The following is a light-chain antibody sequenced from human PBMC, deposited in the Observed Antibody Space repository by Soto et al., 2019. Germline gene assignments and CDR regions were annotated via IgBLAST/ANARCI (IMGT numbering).Light chain of an antibody. CDR1: SSDVGGYDY. CDR2: DVT. CDR3: ISYASINTNV. J-gene: IGLJ1*01. V-gene: IGLV2-14*01. Sequence: QSVLTQPASVSGSPGQSITISCTGTSSDVGGYDYVSWYQQHPGKAPKLMIYDVTNRPSGVSNRFSGSKSGNTASLTISGLQDEDEADYYCISYASINTNVFGTGTKVTVL.